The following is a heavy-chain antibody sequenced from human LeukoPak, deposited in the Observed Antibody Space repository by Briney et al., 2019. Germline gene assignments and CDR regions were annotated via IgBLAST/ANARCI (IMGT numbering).Heavy chain of an antibody. Sequence: GGSLRLSCAASGFTFSVYGMHWVRQAPGKGLEWVAVMWYDGSKEYYADSVKGRSTISRDTSTNMLYLQMNSLRAEDTAVYYCARELGSDTFDYWGQGTLVTVSS. J-gene: IGHJ4*02. CDR1: GFTFSVYG. CDR2: MWYDGSKE. D-gene: IGHD6-19*01. CDR3: ARELGSDTFDY. V-gene: IGHV3-33*01.